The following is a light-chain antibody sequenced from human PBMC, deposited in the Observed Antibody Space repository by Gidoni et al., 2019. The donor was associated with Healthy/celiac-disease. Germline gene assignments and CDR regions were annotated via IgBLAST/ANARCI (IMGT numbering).Light chain of an antibody. CDR1: QSVSSSY. CDR3: QQYGSSPLFT. CDR2: GAS. Sequence: EIVLTQSPGTLSLSPGERATLSCRASQSVSSSYLAWYQQKPGQAPRLLIYGASSSATGIPYRFSGSGSVTDFTLTISRLEPEDFAVYYCQQYGSSPLFTFGPGTKVDIK. V-gene: IGKV3-20*01. J-gene: IGKJ3*01.